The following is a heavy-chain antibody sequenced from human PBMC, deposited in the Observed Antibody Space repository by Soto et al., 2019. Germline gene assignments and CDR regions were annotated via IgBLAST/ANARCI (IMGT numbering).Heavy chain of an antibody. V-gene: IGHV3-64*04. Sequence: GGSLRLSCVTSGFTVNNYDMVWVRQAPGKGLEYISAITSHGHITYYADSVKGRFTISRDNAKNTLYLQMNSLRAEDTAVYYCARRGAFPSAFDIWGQGTMVTVSS. J-gene: IGHJ3*02. CDR3: ARRGAFPSAFDI. D-gene: IGHD1-26*01. CDR2: ITSHGHIT. CDR1: GFTVNNYD.